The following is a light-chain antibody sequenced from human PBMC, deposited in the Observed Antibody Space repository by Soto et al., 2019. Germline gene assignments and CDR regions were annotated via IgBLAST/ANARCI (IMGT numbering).Light chain of an antibody. CDR1: SSNIGNNY. CDR3: GTWDSSLSAVV. J-gene: IGLJ2*01. V-gene: IGLV1-51*01. Sequence: QSVLTQPPSVSAPPGQKVTISCSGSSSNIGNNYVSWYQQLPGTAPKLLIYDNNKRPSGIPDRFSGPKSGTSATLGITGLQTGDEADYYCGTWDSSLSAVVFGGGTQLTVL. CDR2: DNN.